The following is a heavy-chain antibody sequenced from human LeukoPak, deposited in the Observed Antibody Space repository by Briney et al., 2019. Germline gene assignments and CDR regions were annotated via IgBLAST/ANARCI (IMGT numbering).Heavy chain of an antibody. D-gene: IGHD4-17*01. CDR2: LNWNSGST. V-gene: IGHV3-20*04. Sequence: GGSLRLSCAASGFPFDDYGMSWVRRLPGRGLEWVSGLNWNSGSTTYADSVKGRFTISRDNAKKSLYLQINSLRAEDTAFYYCARGTNYGDYVFGYWGQGTLVTVSS. CDR3: ARGTNYGDYVFGY. CDR1: GFPFDDYG. J-gene: IGHJ4*02.